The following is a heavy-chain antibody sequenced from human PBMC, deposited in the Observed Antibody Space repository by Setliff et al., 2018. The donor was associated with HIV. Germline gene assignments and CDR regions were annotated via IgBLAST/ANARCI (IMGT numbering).Heavy chain of an antibody. Sequence: ASVKVSCKASGYTFTGYYMHWGQQAPGKGLEWMGRVDPEDGETIYAEKFQGRVTITADTSTDTAYMELSSLRSEETAVYYCATGRGAAASNAFDIWGQGTMVTVSS. V-gene: IGHV1-69-2*01. CDR2: VDPEDGET. CDR1: GYTFTGYY. CDR3: ATGRGAAASNAFDI. J-gene: IGHJ3*02. D-gene: IGHD6-13*01.